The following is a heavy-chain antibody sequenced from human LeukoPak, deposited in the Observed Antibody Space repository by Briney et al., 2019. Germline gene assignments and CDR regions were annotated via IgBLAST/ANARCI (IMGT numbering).Heavy chain of an antibody. CDR3: AKEVTHDYGGNGFDY. CDR1: GFTFDDYA. D-gene: IGHD4-23*01. V-gene: IGHV3-9*03. Sequence: GGSLRLSCAASGFTFDDYAMHWVRQAPGKGLERVSGISWNSGSIGYADSVKGRFTISRDNAKNSLYLQMNSLRAEDMALYYCAKEVTHDYGGNGFDYWGQGTLVTVSS. CDR2: ISWNSGSI. J-gene: IGHJ4*02.